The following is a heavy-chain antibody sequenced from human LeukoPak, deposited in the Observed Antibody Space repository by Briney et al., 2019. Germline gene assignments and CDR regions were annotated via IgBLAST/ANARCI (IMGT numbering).Heavy chain of an antibody. CDR3: ARSRLLPDDYFDY. CDR1: GGSISSGGYY. D-gene: IGHD2-15*01. CDR2: IYYSGST. V-gene: IGHV4-31*03. Sequence: SQTLSLTCTVSGGSISSGGYYWSWIRQHPGKGLEWIGYIYYSGSTYYNPSLKSRVTISVDTSKNQFSLKLSSVTAADTAVYYRARSRLLPDDYFDYWGQGTLVTVSS. J-gene: IGHJ4*02.